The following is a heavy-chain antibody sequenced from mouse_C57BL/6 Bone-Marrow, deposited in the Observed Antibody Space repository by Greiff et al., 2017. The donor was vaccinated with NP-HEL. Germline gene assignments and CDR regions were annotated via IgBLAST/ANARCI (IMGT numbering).Heavy chain of an antibody. J-gene: IGHJ1*03. CDR2: INPNNGGT. CDR3: ARCTGGYYFYWYFDV. Sequence: EVQLQQSGPELVKPGASVKISCKASGYTFTDYYMNWVKQSHGKSLEWIGDINPNNGGTSYNQKFKGKATLTVDKSSSTAYMELRSLTSEDSAVYYCARCTGGYYFYWYFDVWGTGTTVTVSS. CDR1: GYTFTDYY. V-gene: IGHV1-26*01. D-gene: IGHD2-3*01.